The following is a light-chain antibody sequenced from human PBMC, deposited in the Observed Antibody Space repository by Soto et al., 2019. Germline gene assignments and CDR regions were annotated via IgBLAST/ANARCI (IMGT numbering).Light chain of an antibody. CDR3: ATWDDSLTSWV. V-gene: IGLV1-44*01. CDR2: SNY. Sequence: QSVLTQPPSASGTPGQRLTVSCSGSSSNIGSNAVNWYQQFPGTAPKLLLFSNYQRPSGVPGRFSGSKSGTSASLAIDGLQSEDEADYYCATWDDSLTSWVFGGATQLTVL. CDR1: SSNIGSNA. J-gene: IGLJ3*02.